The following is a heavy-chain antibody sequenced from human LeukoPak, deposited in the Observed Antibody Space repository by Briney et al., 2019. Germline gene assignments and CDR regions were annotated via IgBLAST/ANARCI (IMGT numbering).Heavy chain of an antibody. CDR3: AGTIFGVVISD. CDR1: GGSFSGYY. D-gene: IGHD3-3*01. J-gene: IGHJ4*02. V-gene: IGHV4-34*01. CDR2: INHSGST. Sequence: PSETLSLTCAVYGGSFSGYYWSWIRQPPGKGLEWIGGINHSGSTNYNPSLKSRVTISVDTSKNQFSLKLSSVTAAVTAVYYCAGTIFGVVISDWGQGTLVTVSS.